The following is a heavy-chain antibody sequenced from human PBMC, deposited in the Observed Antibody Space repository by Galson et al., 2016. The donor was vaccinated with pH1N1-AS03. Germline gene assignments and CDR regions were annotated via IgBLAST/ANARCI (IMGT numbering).Heavy chain of an antibody. J-gene: IGHJ4*02. V-gene: IGHV2-5*02. CDR3: ATRHGGNSHYFGY. D-gene: IGHD4-23*01. Sequence: PALVKPTQTLTLTCTLSGFSHSASGVTVAWIRQPPGKALEWLALIYWDDDKRYSPSLRDKLTITKDSSTNQVVLTMTNMDPVDTATYYCATRHGGNSHYFGYWGPGTLVTVSS. CDR1: GFSHSASGVT. CDR2: IYWDDDK.